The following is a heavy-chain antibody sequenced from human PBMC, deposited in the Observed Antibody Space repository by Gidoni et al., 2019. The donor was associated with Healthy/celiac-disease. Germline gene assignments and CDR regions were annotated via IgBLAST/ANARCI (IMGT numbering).Heavy chain of an antibody. CDR3: ARAAAVAFSFDY. CDR1: GFTVSSNY. D-gene: IGHD6-19*01. Sequence: EVQLVESGGVLVQPGGSLRLSCSTSGFTVSSNYMSWVRQAPGKGLEWVSVIYSGGSTYYADSVKGRFTISRDNSKNTLYLQMNSLRAEDTAVYYCARAAAVAFSFDYWGQGTLVTVSS. CDR2: IYSGGST. V-gene: IGHV3-66*02. J-gene: IGHJ4*02.